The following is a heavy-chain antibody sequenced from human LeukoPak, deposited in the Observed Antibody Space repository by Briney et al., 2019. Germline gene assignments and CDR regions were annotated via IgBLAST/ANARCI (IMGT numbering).Heavy chain of an antibody. V-gene: IGHV3-64*02. Sequence: PGGSLRLSCAASGFTLSHYNLHWVRQAPGKGLEYVSGISFNGGSTSYADSVRGRFIISRDDSKNTLYLQMGSLRDEDMAVYYCARDLSYGSGEFWGQGTLVTVSA. CDR2: ISFNGGST. D-gene: IGHD3-10*01. CDR3: ARDLSYGSGEF. J-gene: IGHJ4*02. CDR1: GFTLSHYN.